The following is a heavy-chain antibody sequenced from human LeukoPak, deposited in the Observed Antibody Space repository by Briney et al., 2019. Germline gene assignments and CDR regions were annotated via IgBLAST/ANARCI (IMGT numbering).Heavy chain of an antibody. CDR1: GFTFSSYA. Sequence: PGGSLRLSCAASGFTFSSYAMSWVRQAPGKGPEWVSAISGSGGSTYYADSVKGRFTISRDNSKNTLYLQMNSLRAEDTAVYYCARGCSSTSCYGDWFDPWGQGTLVTVSS. CDR3: ARGCSSTSCYGDWFDP. CDR2: ISGSGGST. V-gene: IGHV3-23*01. D-gene: IGHD2-2*01. J-gene: IGHJ5*02.